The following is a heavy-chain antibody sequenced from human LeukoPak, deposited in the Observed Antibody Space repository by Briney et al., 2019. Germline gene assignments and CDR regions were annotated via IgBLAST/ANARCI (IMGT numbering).Heavy chain of an antibody. Sequence: PSETLSLTCTVSGCSISSGDYCWCWLRPPPGKGLERIASIYSGGMTFYSPSLKSRLTISADTSRNHFSLRLSSVTAADTALYFCARHFDHPTAYFDSWGQGSLVTVSS. CDR2: IYSGGMT. D-gene: IGHD1-14*01. CDR3: ARHFDHPTAYFDS. CDR1: GCSISSGDYC. J-gene: IGHJ4*02. V-gene: IGHV4-39*01.